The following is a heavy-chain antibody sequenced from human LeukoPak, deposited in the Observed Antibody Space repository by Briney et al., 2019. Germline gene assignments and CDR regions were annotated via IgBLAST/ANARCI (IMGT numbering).Heavy chain of an antibody. J-gene: IGHJ4*02. D-gene: IGHD3-22*01. V-gene: IGHV4-39*01. CDR1: GGSISSSPYY. CDR3: ARQNRDSSGLYYFDF. CDR2: IYYSGST. Sequence: PSETLSLTCTVSGGSISSSPYYWDWIRQPPGKGLEWIGSIYYSGSTYYNPSLKSPVTISVDTSKNQFSLKLSSVTATDTSVYYCARQNRDSSGLYYFDFWGQGTLVTVSS.